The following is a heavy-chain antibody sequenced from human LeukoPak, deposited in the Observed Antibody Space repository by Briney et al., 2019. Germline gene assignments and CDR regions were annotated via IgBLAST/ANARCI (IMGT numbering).Heavy chain of an antibody. Sequence: PSETLSLTCTVSGDSISTSNSYWGWIRQPPGKGLEWIGSIYYSGNTYYNASLKSRVTISVNTSKNQFSLKLTSVTAADTAVYYCATSFLETYYYGSGSYRRHARNGYWGQGTLVTVS. J-gene: IGHJ4*02. CDR2: IYYSGNT. CDR3: ATSFLETYYYGSGSYRRHARNGY. V-gene: IGHV4-39*01. CDR1: GDSISTSNSY. D-gene: IGHD3-10*01.